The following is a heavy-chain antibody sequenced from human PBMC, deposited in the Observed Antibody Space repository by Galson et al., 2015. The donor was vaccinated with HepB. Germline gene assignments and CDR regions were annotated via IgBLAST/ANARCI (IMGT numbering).Heavy chain of an antibody. CDR1: GFTFSNAW. CDR3: TTDYYYDSSGYPMADWSY. D-gene: IGHD3-22*01. J-gene: IGHJ4*02. V-gene: IGHV3-15*01. CDR2: IKSKTDGGTT. Sequence: SLRLSCAASGFTFSNAWMSWVRQAPGKGLEWVGRIKSKTDGGTTDYAAPVKGRFTISRDDSKNTLYLQMNSLKTEDTAVYYCTTDYYYDSSGYPMADWSYWGQGTLVTVSS.